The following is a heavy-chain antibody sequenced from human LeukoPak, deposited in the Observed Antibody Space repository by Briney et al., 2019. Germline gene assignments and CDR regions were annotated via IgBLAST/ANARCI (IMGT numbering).Heavy chain of an antibody. CDR1: DASFSGYY. D-gene: IGHD3-10*01. V-gene: IGHV4-34*01. J-gene: IGHJ4*02. Sequence: SETLSLTCAIYDASFSGYYWSWIRQPPGKGLEWIGEIHPSGSPSYNPSLESRTIISVDASKNQFSLILNSVTAADTAPYFCSRGGDASKAGKYWGQGALVTVSS. CDR3: SRGGDASKAGKY. CDR2: IHPSGSP.